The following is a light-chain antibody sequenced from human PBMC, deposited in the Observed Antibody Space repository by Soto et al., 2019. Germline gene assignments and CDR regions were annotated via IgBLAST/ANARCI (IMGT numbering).Light chain of an antibody. CDR2: GNS. Sequence: QSVLTQPPSVSGAPGQRVTISCTGSSSNIGAGYDVHWYQQLPGTAPKLLIYGNSNRPSGVPDRFSGSKSGNTASLTVSGLQAEDEADYFCCSHAGDNTYVFGTGTKLTVL. J-gene: IGLJ1*01. CDR1: SSNIGAGYD. V-gene: IGLV1-40*01. CDR3: CSHAGDNTYV.